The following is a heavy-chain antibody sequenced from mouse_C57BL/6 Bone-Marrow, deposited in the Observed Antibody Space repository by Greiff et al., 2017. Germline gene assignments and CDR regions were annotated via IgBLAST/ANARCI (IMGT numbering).Heavy chain of an antibody. J-gene: IGHJ4*01. V-gene: IGHV3-6*01. CDR2: ISYDGSN. CDR3: AREGLRRGGYAMDY. D-gene: IGHD2-4*01. CDR1: GYSITSGYY. Sequence: EVKLMESGPGLVKPSQSLSFTCSVTGYSITSGYYWNWIRQFPGNKLEWMGYISYDGSNNYNPSLKNRISITRDTSKNQFFLKLNSVTTEDTATYYCAREGLRRGGYAMDYWGQGTSVTVSS.